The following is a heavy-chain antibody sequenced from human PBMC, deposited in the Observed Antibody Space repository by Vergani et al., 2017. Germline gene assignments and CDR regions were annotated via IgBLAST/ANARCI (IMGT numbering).Heavy chain of an antibody. J-gene: IGHJ2*01. V-gene: IGHV3-9*01. CDR2: ISWNSGSI. D-gene: IGHD6-13*01. CDR3: AKHRGSSGIWYFDL. Sequence: EVQLVESGGGLVQPGRSLRLSCAASGFTFDDYAMHWVRQAPGKGLEWVSGISWNSGSIGYADSVKGRFTISRDNAKNSLYLQMNTLRSEHTALYYCAKHRGSSGIWYFDLWGRGTLVTVS. CDR1: GFTFDDYA.